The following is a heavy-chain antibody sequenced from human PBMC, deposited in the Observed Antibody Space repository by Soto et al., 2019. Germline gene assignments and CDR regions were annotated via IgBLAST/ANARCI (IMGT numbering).Heavy chain of an antibody. V-gene: IGHV3-23*01. CDR3: AKASDGGWPYYFDS. CDR1: GFTFSSYA. J-gene: IGHJ4*02. D-gene: IGHD2-15*01. CDR2: ISGSGGST. Sequence: GGSLRLSCAASGFTFSSYAMSWVRQAPGKGLEWVSAISGSGGSTNYADSVKGRFTISRDNSKNTLYLQMNSLRGEDTAVYYCAKASDGGWPYYFDSWGQGQWSPSPQ.